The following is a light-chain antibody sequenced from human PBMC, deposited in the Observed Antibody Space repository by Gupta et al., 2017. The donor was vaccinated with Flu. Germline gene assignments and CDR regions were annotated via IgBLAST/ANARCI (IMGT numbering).Light chain of an antibody. V-gene: IGLV3-25*02. J-gene: IGLJ3*02. CDR2: KDS. CDR3: QSADSSGTSPNCV. Sequence: SYELTQPPSVSVSPGQTARITCSGDALPKQYAYWYQQKPGQAPVLVIYKDSERPSGIPERFSGSSSGTTVTLTISGVQAEDEADYDCQSADSSGTSPNCVFGGGTKLTVL. CDR1: ALPKQY.